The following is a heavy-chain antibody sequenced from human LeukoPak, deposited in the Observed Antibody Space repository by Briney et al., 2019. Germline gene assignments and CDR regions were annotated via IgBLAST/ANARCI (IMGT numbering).Heavy chain of an antibody. Sequence: SETLSLTCTVSGGSISSYYWSWIRQPPGKGLEWIGYIYYSGSTNYNPSLKSRVTISVDTSKNQFSLKLSSVTAADTAVYYCARYGYYDDYFDYWGQGTLVTVSS. CDR1: GGSISSYY. V-gene: IGHV4-59*01. CDR2: IYYSGST. J-gene: IGHJ4*02. D-gene: IGHD1-26*01. CDR3: ARYGYYDDYFDY.